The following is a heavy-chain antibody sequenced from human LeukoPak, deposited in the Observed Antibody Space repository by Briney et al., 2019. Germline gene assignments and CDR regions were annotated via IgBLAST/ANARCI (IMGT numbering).Heavy chain of an antibody. Sequence: SQTLSLTCTVSGGSIRSGSYYWSWIRQPAGKGLEWIGRIYTSGSTNYNPSLKSRVTISVDTSKNQFSLKLSSVTAADTAVYYCARGYYDFWSAVGFDYWGQGTLVTVSS. D-gene: IGHD3-3*01. CDR2: IYTSGST. V-gene: IGHV4-61*02. CDR3: ARGYYDFWSAVGFDY. J-gene: IGHJ4*02. CDR1: GGSIRSGSYY.